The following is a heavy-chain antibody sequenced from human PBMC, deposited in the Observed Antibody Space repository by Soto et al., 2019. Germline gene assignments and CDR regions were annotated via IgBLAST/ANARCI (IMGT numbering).Heavy chain of an antibody. V-gene: IGHV3-21*01. Sequence: PGGSLRLSCAASVFTFSSYTMNWVRQAPGRGLEWVSSIGTSSSYIYYADSVKGRFTISRDNAKNSLFLQMNSLRADDTAVYYCARDSVRDYLYYYYGMDVWGQATTVTVSS. CDR1: VFTFSSYT. CDR2: IGTSSSYI. CDR3: ARDSVRDYLYYYYGMDV. D-gene: IGHD4-17*01. J-gene: IGHJ6*02.